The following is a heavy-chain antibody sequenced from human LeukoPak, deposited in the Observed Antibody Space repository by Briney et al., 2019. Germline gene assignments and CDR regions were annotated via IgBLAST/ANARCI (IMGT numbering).Heavy chain of an antibody. J-gene: IGHJ4*02. Sequence: PGGSLRLSCAASGFTFSSYWMNWVRQAPGKGLEWVATLREDGSRKHYVDSVKGRFTISRDNAENSLFLQMNSVRAEDTAIYFCARGYGNSSCPYYFDYWGQGTLVTVSS. D-gene: IGHD5-18*01. V-gene: IGHV3-7*01. CDR2: LREDGSRK. CDR1: GFTFSSYW. CDR3: ARGYGNSSCPYYFDY.